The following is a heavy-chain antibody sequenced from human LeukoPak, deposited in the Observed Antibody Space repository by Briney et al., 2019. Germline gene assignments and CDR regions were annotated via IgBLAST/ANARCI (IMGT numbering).Heavy chain of an antibody. D-gene: IGHD1-7*01. CDR3: AREGLLGNWSYENDAFDI. J-gene: IGHJ3*02. V-gene: IGHV1-8*01. CDR2: MNPNSGNT. CDR1: GYTFTSYD. Sequence: ASAKVSCKASGYTFTSYDINWVRQATGQGLEWMGWMNPNSGNTGYAQKFQGRVTMTRNTSISTAYMELSSLRSEDTAVYYCAREGLLGNWSYENDAFDIWGQGTMVTVSS.